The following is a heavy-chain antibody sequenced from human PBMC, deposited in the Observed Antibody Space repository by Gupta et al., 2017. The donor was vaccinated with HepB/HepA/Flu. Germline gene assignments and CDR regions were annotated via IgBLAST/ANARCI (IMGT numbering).Heavy chain of an antibody. CDR3: ARRFNDYSNFAWFDP. D-gene: IGHD4-11*01. J-gene: IGHJ5*02. Sequence: QLQLQESGPGLVKPSETLSLTCTVSGGSISSSSYYWGWIRQPPGKGLEWIGSIYYSGSTYYNPSLKSRVTISVDTSKNQFSLKLSSVTAADTAVYYCARRFNDYSNFAWFDPWGQGTLVTVSS. V-gene: IGHV4-39*01. CDR2: IYYSGST. CDR1: GGSISSSSYY.